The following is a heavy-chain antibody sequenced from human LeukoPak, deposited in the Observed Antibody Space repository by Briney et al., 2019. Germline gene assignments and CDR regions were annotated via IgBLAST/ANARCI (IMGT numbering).Heavy chain of an antibody. CDR3: ARHDGQYYYDSSGYYYVRGYMDV. CDR2: INPNSGGT. D-gene: IGHD3-22*01. Sequence: GASVKVSCKASGYIFTDYYMHWVRQAPGQELGWMGRINPNSGGTNYAQKFQGRVTMTRDTSISTAYLQWSSLKASDTAMYYCARHDGQYYYDSSGYYYVRGYMDVWGKGTTVTVSS. V-gene: IGHV1/OR15-1*04. CDR1: GYIFTDYY. J-gene: IGHJ6*03.